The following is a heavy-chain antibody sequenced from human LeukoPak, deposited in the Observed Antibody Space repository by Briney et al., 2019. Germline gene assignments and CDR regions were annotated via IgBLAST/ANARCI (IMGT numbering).Heavy chain of an antibody. D-gene: IGHD3-3*01. J-gene: IGHJ3*02. V-gene: IGHV4-61*01. Sequence: SETLSLTCTVSGGSVSSGSYYWSWIRQPPGKGLEWIGDIYYSGSTNYNPSLKSRVTISVDTSKNQFSLKLSSVTAADTAVFYCARVASGYDVFDIWGQGTMVTVSS. CDR3: ARVASGYDVFDI. CDR1: GGSVSSGSYY. CDR2: IYYSGST.